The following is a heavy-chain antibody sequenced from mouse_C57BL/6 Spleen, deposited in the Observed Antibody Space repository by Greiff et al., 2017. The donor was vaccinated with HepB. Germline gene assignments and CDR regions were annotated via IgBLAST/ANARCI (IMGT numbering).Heavy chain of an antibody. Sequence: VQLQQSGPVLVKPGASVKMSCKASGYTFTDYYMNWVKQSHGKSLEWIGVINPYNGGTSYNQKFKGKATLTVDKSSSTAYMELNSLTSEDSAVYYCARNGNYEGSWYFDVWGTGTTVTVSS. CDR2: INPYNGGT. J-gene: IGHJ1*03. D-gene: IGHD2-1*01. CDR1: GYTFTDYY. V-gene: IGHV1-19*01. CDR3: ARNGNYEGSWYFDV.